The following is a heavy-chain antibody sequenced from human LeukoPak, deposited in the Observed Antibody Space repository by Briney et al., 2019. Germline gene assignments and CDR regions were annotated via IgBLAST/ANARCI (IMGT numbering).Heavy chain of an antibody. CDR2: INSDGGST. Sequence: PGGSLRLSCAAPGFTFSNDWMHWVRQAPGKGLGWVSRINSDGGSTTYAYSVKGRYTISRENAKNTLYLQMSSLRAEDTGIYYCARAMGSIVDFWGQGTLVTVSS. J-gene: IGHJ4*02. CDR3: ARAMGSIVDF. D-gene: IGHD6-6*01. CDR1: GFTFSNDW. V-gene: IGHV3-74*01.